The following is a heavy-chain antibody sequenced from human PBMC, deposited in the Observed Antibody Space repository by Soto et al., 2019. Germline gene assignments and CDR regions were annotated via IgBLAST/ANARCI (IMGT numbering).Heavy chain of an antibody. CDR3: ARASGYFNWFDP. CDR2: INPNSGGT. V-gene: IGHV1-2*02. J-gene: IGHJ5*02. CDR1: GYTFTGYY. D-gene: IGHD5-12*01. Sequence: ASVKVFCKASGYTFTGYYMHWVRQAPGQGLEWMGWINPNSGGTNYAQKFQGRVTMTRDTSISTAYMELSRLRSDDTAVYYCARASGYFNWFDPWGQGTLVTVSS.